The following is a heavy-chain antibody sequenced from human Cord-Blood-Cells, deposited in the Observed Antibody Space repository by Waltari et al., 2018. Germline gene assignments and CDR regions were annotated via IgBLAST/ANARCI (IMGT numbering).Heavy chain of an antibody. Sequence: QVQLVQSGAEVKKPGASVKVSCKVSGYTLTELSMHWVRQAPGKGLEWMGGCYPEEGGTIYAQKFQGRVTMTEGTSTDTAYMALSSLRSEDTAVYYCATDGDSGSYFDAFDIWGQGTMVTVSS. J-gene: IGHJ3*02. CDR2: CYPEEGGT. V-gene: IGHV1-24*01. D-gene: IGHD1-26*01. CDR3: ATDGDSGSYFDAFDI. CDR1: GYTLTELS.